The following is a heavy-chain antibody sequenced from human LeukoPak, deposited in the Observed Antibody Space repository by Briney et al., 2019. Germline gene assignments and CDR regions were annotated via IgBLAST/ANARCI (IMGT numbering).Heavy chain of an antibody. D-gene: IGHD3-22*01. V-gene: IGHV1-2*02. CDR2: INPKTGAT. CDR3: ARGANLTYYGSRDFYSFDY. J-gene: IGHJ4*02. CDR1: EYNFRSYY. Sequence: ASVKVSCQASEYNFRSYYIHWVRQAPGQGLEWVGWINPKTGATNYAHTLQGRVAMNRDRPISTVYMEVTRLRYEDRAVYYCARGANLTYYGSRDFYSFDYWGQGTQVTVSS.